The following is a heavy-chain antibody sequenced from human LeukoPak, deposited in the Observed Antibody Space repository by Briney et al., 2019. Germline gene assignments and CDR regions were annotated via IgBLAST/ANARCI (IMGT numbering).Heavy chain of an antibody. D-gene: IGHD3-16*01. V-gene: IGHV3-7*01. CDR3: ATYTHWVAGDV. Sequence: GGSLRLSCAASGFTFRDSCMSWVRQAPGKGREGVVNMNQDGSAKGYVDSVKGRFTISRDNARNALYLQMSSLRAEHTAVYYCATYTHWVAGDVWGQGTTVTVSS. J-gene: IGHJ6*02. CDR2: MNQDGSAK. CDR1: GFTFRDSC.